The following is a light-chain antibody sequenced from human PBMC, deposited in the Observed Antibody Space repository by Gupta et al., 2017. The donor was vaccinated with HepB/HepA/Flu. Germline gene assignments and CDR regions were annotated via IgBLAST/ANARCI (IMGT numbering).Light chain of an antibody. Sequence: ILLTQSPAPLSSSPAERATLSCRASQSISTYVAWYQQKPGQTPRLLIDDASNRATGIPARLSGSVSGTDFTLIISSLEAEDCAVEDCQLRSNGQQWTCGAGSRVEIK. V-gene: IGKV3D-11*02. J-gene: IGKJ1*01. CDR1: QSISTY. CDR3: QLRSNGQQWT. CDR2: DAS.